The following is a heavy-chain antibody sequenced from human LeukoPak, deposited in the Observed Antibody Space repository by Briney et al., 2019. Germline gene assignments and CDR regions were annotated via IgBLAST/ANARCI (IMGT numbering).Heavy chain of an antibody. V-gene: IGHV3-30*02. J-gene: IGHJ6*03. CDR3: AKDHHGTQTYYYYYMDV. Sequence: GGSLRLSCAASGFTFRSYGMHWVRQAPGKGLEWVAYIQNDGSNEQYADSVKGRFSISRDSSKNILYLQMNSLRAEDTAVYYCAKDHHGTQTYYYYYMDVWGKGTTVTVSS. CDR2: IQNDGSNE. D-gene: IGHD1-1*01. CDR1: GFTFRSYG.